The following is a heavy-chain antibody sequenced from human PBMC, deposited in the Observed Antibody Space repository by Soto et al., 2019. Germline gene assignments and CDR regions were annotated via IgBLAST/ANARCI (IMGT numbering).Heavy chain of an antibody. CDR3: VRGGYSYGYFDY. V-gene: IGHV1-69*13. Sequence: ASVKVSCKASGGSFSSYAISWVRQAPGQGLEWMGGIIPIFGTANYAQKFQGRVTITADESTSTAYMELSSLRSEDTAVYYCVRGGYSYGYFDYWGQGTLVTVSS. CDR2: IIPIFGTA. D-gene: IGHD5-18*01. J-gene: IGHJ4*02. CDR1: GGSFSSYA.